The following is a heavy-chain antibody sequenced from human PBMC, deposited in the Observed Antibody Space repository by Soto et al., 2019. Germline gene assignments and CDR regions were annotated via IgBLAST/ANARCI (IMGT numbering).Heavy chain of an antibody. D-gene: IGHD6-19*01. CDR3: AKGGRQWLVTSDFNY. V-gene: IGHV3-30*18. CDR1: GFTFSDYA. CDR2: VSHDGRNT. J-gene: IGHJ4*02. Sequence: VQLVESGGGVVQPGRSLRLSCAASGFTFSDYAMHWVRQAPGKGLEWVAVVSHDGRNTHYADSVKGRFTISRDSSKNTVSPGMTSLRAEDTAGYFCAKGGRQWLVTSDFNYWGQGALVTVSS.